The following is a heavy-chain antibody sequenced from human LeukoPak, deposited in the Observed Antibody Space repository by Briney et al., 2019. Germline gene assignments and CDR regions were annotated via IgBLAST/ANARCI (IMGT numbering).Heavy chain of an antibody. J-gene: IGHJ4*02. CDR3: ARSHDYSNLYYFDY. Sequence: GGSLRLSCAASGFTFSSYAMSWVRQAPGKGLEWVSAISGSGGSTYYADSVKGRLTISRDNSKSTLYLQMNGLRAEDTAVYYCARSHDYSNLYYFDYWGQGTLVTVSS. CDR1: GFTFSSYA. V-gene: IGHV3-23*01. CDR2: ISGSGGST. D-gene: IGHD4-11*01.